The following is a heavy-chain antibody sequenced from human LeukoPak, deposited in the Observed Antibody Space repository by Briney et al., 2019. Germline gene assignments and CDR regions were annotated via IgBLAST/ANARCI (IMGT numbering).Heavy chain of an antibody. D-gene: IGHD6-19*01. CDR1: GFTFSSYG. J-gene: IGHJ4*02. CDR2: IKQDGSEK. V-gene: IGHV3-7*03. Sequence: GGSLRLSCAASGFTFSSYGMHWVRQAPGKGLEWVATIKQDGSEKYYVDSEKGRFTISRDNARNSLYLQMNSLRAEDTAVYYCAREASGWYLVDYWGQGTLVTVSS. CDR3: AREASGWYLVDY.